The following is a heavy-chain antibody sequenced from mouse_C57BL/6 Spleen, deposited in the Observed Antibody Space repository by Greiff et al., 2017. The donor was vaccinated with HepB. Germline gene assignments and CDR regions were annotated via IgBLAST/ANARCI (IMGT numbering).Heavy chain of an antibody. Sequence: DVQLQESGPGLVKPSQSLSLTCSVTGYSITSGYYWNWIRQFPGNKLEWMGYISYDGSNNYNPSLKNRISITRDTSKNQFFLKLNSVTTEDTATYYWARGGDYDYGAWFAYWGQGTLVTVSA. D-gene: IGHD2-4*01. CDR2: ISYDGSN. CDR3: ARGGDYDYGAWFAY. V-gene: IGHV3-6*01. CDR1: GYSITSGYY. J-gene: IGHJ3*01.